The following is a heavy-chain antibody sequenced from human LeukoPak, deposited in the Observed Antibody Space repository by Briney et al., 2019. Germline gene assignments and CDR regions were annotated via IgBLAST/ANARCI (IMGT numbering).Heavy chain of an antibody. V-gene: IGHV4-34*01. CDR3: ARKIMVRGTSDY. CDR1: GGSFSGYY. Sequence: PSETLSLTCAVYGGSFSGYYWSWIRQPPGKGLEWIGEINHSGSTNYNPFLKSRVTISVDTSKNQFSLKLSSVTAADTAVYYCARKIMVRGTSDYWGQGTLVTVSS. D-gene: IGHD3-10*01. J-gene: IGHJ4*02. CDR2: INHSGST.